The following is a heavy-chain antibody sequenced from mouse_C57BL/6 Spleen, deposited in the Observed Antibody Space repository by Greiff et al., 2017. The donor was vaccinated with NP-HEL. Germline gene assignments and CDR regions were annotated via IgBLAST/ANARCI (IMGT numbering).Heavy chain of an antibody. J-gene: IGHJ1*03. V-gene: IGHV5-6*01. CDR2: ISSGGSYT. CDR3: ARPYYYGSSDWYFDV. CDR1: GFTFSSYG. D-gene: IGHD1-1*01. Sequence: EVKLMESGGDLVKPGGSLKLSCAASGFTFSSYGMSWVRQTPDKRLEWVATISSGGSYTYYPDSVKGRFTISRDNAKNTLYLQMSSLKSEDTAMYYCARPYYYGSSDWYFDVWGTGTTVTVSS.